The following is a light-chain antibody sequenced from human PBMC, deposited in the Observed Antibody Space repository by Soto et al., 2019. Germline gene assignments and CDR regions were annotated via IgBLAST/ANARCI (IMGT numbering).Light chain of an antibody. CDR3: QQYNSYSRT. Sequence: DIQMIRSPSTLSASVGDRVTITCRASQSISSWLAWYQQKPGKAPKLLIYDASSMESGVPSRFSGSGSGTEVTLTISSLQPDDFATYYCQQYNSYSRTFGQGTKVEIK. CDR1: QSISSW. V-gene: IGKV1-5*01. CDR2: DAS. J-gene: IGKJ1*01.